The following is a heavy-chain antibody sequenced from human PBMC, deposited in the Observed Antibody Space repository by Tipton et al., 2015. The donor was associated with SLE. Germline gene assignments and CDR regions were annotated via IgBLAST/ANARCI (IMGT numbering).Heavy chain of an antibody. CDR1: GFTVSSNY. D-gene: IGHD6-13*01. J-gene: IGHJ4*02. CDR2: IYYSGST. Sequence: LRLSCAASGFTVSSNYMSWVRQAPGKGLEWIGYIYYSGSTNYNPSLKSRVTISVDTSKNLFSLKLSSVTAADTAVYYCAREGIAAAGLWGQGTLVTVSS. CDR3: AREGIAAAGL. V-gene: IGHV4-59*02.